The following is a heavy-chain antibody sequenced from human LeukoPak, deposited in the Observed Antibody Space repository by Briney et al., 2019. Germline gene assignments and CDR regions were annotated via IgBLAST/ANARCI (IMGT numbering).Heavy chain of an antibody. CDR2: VSSSSSYI. D-gene: IGHD5-12*01. J-gene: IGHJ4*02. Sequence: PGGSLRLSCAASGFTFSSYSMNWVRQAPGKGLEWVSSVSSSSSYIYYADSVKGRFTISRDNAKNSLYLQMNSLRAEDTAVYYCARDFTGSYIVATSLDYWGQGTLVTVSS. CDR1: GFTFSSYS. CDR3: ARDFTGSYIVATSLDY. V-gene: IGHV3-21*01.